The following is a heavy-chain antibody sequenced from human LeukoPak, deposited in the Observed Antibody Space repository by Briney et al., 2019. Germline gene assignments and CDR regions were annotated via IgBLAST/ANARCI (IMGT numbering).Heavy chain of an antibody. CDR3: AREYDYGSVP. CDR2: IYSGGNT. D-gene: IGHD3-10*01. J-gene: IGHJ5*02. V-gene: IGHV3-53*01. Sequence: GGSLRLSCAASGFTVSNNYMSWVRQAPGKGLEWVSIIYSGGNTYYADSVKGRFTISRDDSKNTLYLQMNSLRAEGTAVYYCAREYDYGSVPWGQGTLVTVSS. CDR1: GFTVSNNY.